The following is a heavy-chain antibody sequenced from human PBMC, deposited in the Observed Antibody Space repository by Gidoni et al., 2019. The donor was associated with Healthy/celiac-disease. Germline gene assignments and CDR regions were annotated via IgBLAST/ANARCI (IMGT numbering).Heavy chain of an antibody. Sequence: EVQLVESGGGLVQPGRSLRLSCAASGFTFDAYAMHWVRQAPGKGLEWVSGISWNSGSIGYADSVKGRFTISRDNAKNSLYLQMNSLRAEDTALYYCAKDMGGYSSGWYGAYYFDYWGQGTLVTVSS. D-gene: IGHD6-19*01. CDR3: AKDMGGYSSGWYGAYYFDY. V-gene: IGHV3-9*01. J-gene: IGHJ4*02. CDR1: GFTFDAYA. CDR2: ISWNSGSI.